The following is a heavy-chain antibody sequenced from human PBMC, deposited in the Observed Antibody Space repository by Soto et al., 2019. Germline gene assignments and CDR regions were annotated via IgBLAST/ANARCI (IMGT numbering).Heavy chain of an antibody. CDR1: AYTLTSYD. CDR3: ARSKAVAENLDY. CDR2: INPHSGNT. D-gene: IGHD6-19*01. J-gene: IGHJ4*02. V-gene: IGHV1-8*01. Sequence: DSVKVSRTASAYTLTSYDINLVRQSTGQGLEWMGWINPHSGNTGYAQKFQGRVTMTRNTSISTAYMELSSLRSEDTAVYYCARSKAVAENLDYWGQGILVTVYS.